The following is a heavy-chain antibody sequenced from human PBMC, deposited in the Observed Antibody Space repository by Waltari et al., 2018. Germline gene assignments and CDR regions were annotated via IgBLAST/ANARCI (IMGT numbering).Heavy chain of an antibody. CDR3: ARGADYVWGSYRYTGWFDP. D-gene: IGHD3-16*02. CDR1: GGSFSGYY. Sequence: QVQLQQWGAGLLKPSETLSLTCAVYGGSFSGYYWSWIRQPPGKGLEWIGEINHSGRNNYNPSRKSRVTISVDTAKNQVSLKLSSVTAAETAVYYCARGADYVWGSYRYTGWFDPWGQGTLVTVSS. CDR2: INHSGRN. J-gene: IGHJ5*02. V-gene: IGHV4-34*01.